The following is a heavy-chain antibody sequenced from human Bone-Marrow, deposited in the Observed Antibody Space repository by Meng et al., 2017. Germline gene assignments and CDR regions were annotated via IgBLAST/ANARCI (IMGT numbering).Heavy chain of an antibody. J-gene: IGHJ4*02. CDR3: RGIYSVFGFDY. D-gene: IGHD3-10*01. Sequence: GESLKISCAASGFTFSNAWMSWVRQAPGKGPEWVGRIKSKTDGGTTDYAAPVKGRFTISRDDSKNTLYLQMNSLKTEDTAVYYCRGIYSVFGFDYWGQGTLVTVSS. V-gene: IGHV3-15*01. CDR1: GFTFSNAW. CDR2: IKSKTDGGTT.